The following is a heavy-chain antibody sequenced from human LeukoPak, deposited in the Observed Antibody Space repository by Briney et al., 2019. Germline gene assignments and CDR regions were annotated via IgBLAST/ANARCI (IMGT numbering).Heavy chain of an antibody. J-gene: IGHJ4*02. CDR3: ARAVSYDYSDYPPLYYFDY. Sequence: GGSLRLSCAASGFTFSDYYMSWIRQAPGKGLEWVSYISSSGSTIYYADSVKGRFTISRDNAKNSLYRQMNSLRAEDTAVYYCARAVSYDYSDYPPLYYFDYWGQGTLVTVSS. D-gene: IGHD4-11*01. V-gene: IGHV3-11*01. CDR2: ISSSGSTI. CDR1: GFTFSDYY.